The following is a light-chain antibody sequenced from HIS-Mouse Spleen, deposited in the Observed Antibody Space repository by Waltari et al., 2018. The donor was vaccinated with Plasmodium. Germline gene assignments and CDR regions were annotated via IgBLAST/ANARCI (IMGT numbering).Light chain of an antibody. CDR2: KAS. J-gene: IGKJ1*01. V-gene: IGKV1-5*03. CDR3: QQYNSYSWT. Sequence: DIQLTQSPSTLSASVGDSVTITCRASQSLSSWLAWYQQQPGKAPKLLSYKASSLESGVPSRFSGSGSGTEFTLTISSLQPDDFATYYCQQYNSYSWTFGQGTKVEIK. CDR1: QSLSSW.